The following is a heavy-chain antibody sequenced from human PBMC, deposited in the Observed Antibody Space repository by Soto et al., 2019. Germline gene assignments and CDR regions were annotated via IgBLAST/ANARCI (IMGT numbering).Heavy chain of an antibody. CDR3: ARGQRFSDWFDP. J-gene: IGHJ5*02. Sequence: QVQLQESGPGLVKPSETLSLTCTVSGGDISTYYWTWIRQPAGKGLGWIGRLYSSGSTKYNPSLKRRVTMSLDTSKNQFSLRLSSVTAADTAVYYCARGQRFSDWFDPWGQGTLVTVSS. CDR1: GGDISTYY. V-gene: IGHV4-4*07. D-gene: IGHD3-3*01. CDR2: LYSSGST.